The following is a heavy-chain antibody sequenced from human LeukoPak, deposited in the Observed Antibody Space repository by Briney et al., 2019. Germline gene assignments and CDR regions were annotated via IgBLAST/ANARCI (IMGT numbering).Heavy chain of an antibody. CDR3: ARSVYSGYEHLDY. V-gene: IGHV1-8*01. J-gene: IGHJ4*02. CDR2: MNPNSGNT. D-gene: IGHD5-12*01. CDR1: GYTFTSYD. Sequence: ASVKVSCKASGYTFTSYDINWVRQATGQGLEWMGWMNPNSGNTGYAQKFQGSVTMTRNTSISTAYMELSSLRSEDTAVYYCARSVYSGYEHLDYWGQGTLVTVSS.